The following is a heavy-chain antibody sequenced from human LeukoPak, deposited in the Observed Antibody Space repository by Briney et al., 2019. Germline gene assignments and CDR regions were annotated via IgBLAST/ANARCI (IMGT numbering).Heavy chain of an antibody. CDR1: GFTFSSYE. D-gene: IGHD2-2*01. V-gene: IGHV3-48*03. J-gene: IGHJ3*02. CDR3: ARPYCSSSSCPYGSDAFDI. Sequence: QPGGSLRLSCAASGFTFSSYEMNWVRQAPGKGLEWVSYISSSGSTRYYADSVKGRFTISRDNAKNSLYLQMNSLRAEDTAVYYCARPYCSSSSCPYGSDAFDIWGQGTMVTVSS. CDR2: ISSSGSTR.